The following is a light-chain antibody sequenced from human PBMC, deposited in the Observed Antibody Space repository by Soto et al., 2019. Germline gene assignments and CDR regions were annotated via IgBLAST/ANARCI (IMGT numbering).Light chain of an antibody. Sequence: EIVLTQSPGTRSLSPGERATLSCRASQSVSSSYLAWYQQKPGQAPRLLIYGAYSRATGIPDRFSGSGSGTDFTLTISRLEPEDFAVYYCQQDGSSFTFGQGTRLEIK. CDR3: QQDGSSFT. J-gene: IGKJ5*01. CDR2: GAY. CDR1: QSVSSSY. V-gene: IGKV3-20*01.